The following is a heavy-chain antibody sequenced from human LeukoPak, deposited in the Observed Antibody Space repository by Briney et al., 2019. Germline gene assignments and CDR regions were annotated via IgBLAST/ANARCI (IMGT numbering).Heavy chain of an antibody. Sequence: ASVKVSCKASGYTFTGYYMHWVRQAPGQGLEWMGWINPNSGGTNYAQKFQGRVTMTRDTSISTAYMELSRLRSEDTATYYCARGGVGATTYVWFDPWGQGTLVTVSS. D-gene: IGHD1-26*01. CDR1: GYTFTGYY. J-gene: IGHJ5*02. CDR2: INPNSGGT. V-gene: IGHV1-2*02. CDR3: ARGGVGATTYVWFDP.